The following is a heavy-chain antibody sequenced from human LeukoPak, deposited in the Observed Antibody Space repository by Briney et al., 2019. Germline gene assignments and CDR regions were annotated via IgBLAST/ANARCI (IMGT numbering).Heavy chain of an antibody. CDR1: GGSFSGYY. J-gene: IGHJ6*04. CDR2: INHSGST. CDR3: ARAPRWIPVALV. Sequence: SETLSLTCAVYGGSFSGYYWSWIRQPPGKGLEWIGEINHSGSTNYNPSLKSRVAISVDTSKNQFSLKLSSVTAADTAVYYCARAPRWIPVALVWGKGTTVTVSS. D-gene: IGHD4-23*01. V-gene: IGHV4-34*01.